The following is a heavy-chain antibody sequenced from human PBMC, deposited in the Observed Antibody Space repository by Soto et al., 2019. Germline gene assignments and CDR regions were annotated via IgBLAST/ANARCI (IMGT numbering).Heavy chain of an antibody. CDR1: GFTFSSYA. D-gene: IGHD1-26*01. Sequence: EVQLLESGGGLVQPGGSLRLSCAASGFTFSSYAMSWVRQAPGKGLEWVSAISGSGGSTYYADSVKGRFTISRDNSKNTLHRQMNRLRAEETAVYDCAKDVWGVGEGGFDYWGQGTLVTVSS. V-gene: IGHV3-23*01. J-gene: IGHJ4*02. CDR2: ISGSGGST. CDR3: AKDVWGVGEGGFDY.